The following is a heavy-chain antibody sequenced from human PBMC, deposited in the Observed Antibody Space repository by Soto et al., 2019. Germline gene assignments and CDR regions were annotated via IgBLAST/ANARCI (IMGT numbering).Heavy chain of an antibody. CDR2: INPNSGDT. J-gene: IGHJ6*02. Sequence: ASVKVSCKASGYTFTGYYVHWVRQAPGQGLEWMGWINPNSGDTYLAQRFQGRVTMNRNTSIGTAYTELRGLTSDNTAGYYCAKGGAILVAGTIVYLYNAMDVWGQGTTVTVSS. CDR1: GYTFTGYY. V-gene: IGHV1-2*02. CDR3: AKGGAILVAGTIVYLYNAMDV. D-gene: IGHD2-15*01.